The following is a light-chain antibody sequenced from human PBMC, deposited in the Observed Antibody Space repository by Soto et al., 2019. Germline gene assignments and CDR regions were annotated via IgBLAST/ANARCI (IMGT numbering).Light chain of an antibody. CDR3: SSYTNINTRACV. J-gene: IGLJ1*01. CDR1: SDDVGSYNR. Sequence: QSALTQPASVSGSPGQSITISCTGASDDVGSYNRVSWYQQHPGKAPKLIIYEVTDRPSGVSNRFSGSKSGNTASLTISGLHAEDEAEYYCSSYTNINTRACVFGTGTKLTVL. CDR2: EVT. V-gene: IGLV2-14*01.